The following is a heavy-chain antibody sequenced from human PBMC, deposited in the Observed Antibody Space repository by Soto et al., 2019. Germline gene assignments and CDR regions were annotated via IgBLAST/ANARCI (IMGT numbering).Heavy chain of an antibody. CDR1: GFTFSSYA. J-gene: IGHJ4*02. V-gene: IGHV3-23*01. CDR2: ISGSGGST. D-gene: IGHD1-1*01. CDR3: AKDLAGPRTGTPY. Sequence: GGSLRLSCAASGFTFSSYAMSWVRQAPGKGLEWVSAISGSGGSTYYADSVKGRFTISRNNSKNTLYIQMKSLRAEDTAVYYCAKDLAGPRTGTPYWGQGTLVTVSS.